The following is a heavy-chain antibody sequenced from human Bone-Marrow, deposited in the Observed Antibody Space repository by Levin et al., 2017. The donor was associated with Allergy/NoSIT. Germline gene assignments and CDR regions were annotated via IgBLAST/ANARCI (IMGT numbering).Heavy chain of an antibody. J-gene: IGHJ4*02. V-gene: IGHV3-30*18. Sequence: SCAVSGFNFSAYGFHWVRQAPGKGLEWVAVILNDGSSKYYADSVRGRFTISRDNFKNTLYLQMSSLRPEDTAVYYCAKDQEKLALGYWGQGTLVTVSS. CDR1: GFNFSAYG. CDR2: ILNDGSSK. CDR3: AKDQEKLALGY.